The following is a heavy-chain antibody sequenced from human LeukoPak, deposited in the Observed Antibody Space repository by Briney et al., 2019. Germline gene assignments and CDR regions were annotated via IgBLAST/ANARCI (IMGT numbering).Heavy chain of an antibody. CDR3: AGCSYAKYYFDP. D-gene: IGHD5-18*01. Sequence: PSETLSLTCTVSGGSISNYYWSWIRQPPGKGLEWIGYIYYIGSTNYNPSLKSRVTISVDTSKNQFSLNLSSVTAADTAVYYCAGCSYAKYYFDPWGQGTLVTVSS. CDR1: GGSISNYY. J-gene: IGHJ4*02. CDR2: IYYIGST. V-gene: IGHV4-59*08.